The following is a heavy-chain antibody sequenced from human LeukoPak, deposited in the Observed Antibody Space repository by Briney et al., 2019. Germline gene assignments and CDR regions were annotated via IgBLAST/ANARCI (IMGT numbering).Heavy chain of an antibody. CDR1: GGSISSYY. J-gene: IGHJ4*02. D-gene: IGHD5-24*01. CDR2: ISSSGSTI. V-gene: IGHV3-11*01. Sequence: LSLTCTVSGGSISSYYWSWIRQAPGKGLEWVSYISSSGSTIYYADSVKGRFTISRDNAKNSLYLQMNSLRAEDTAVYYCARVRDGYNSLDYWGQGTLVTVSS. CDR3: ARVRDGYNSLDY.